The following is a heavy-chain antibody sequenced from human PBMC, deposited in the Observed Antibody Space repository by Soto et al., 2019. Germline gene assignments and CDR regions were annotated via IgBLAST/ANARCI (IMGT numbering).Heavy chain of an antibody. V-gene: IGHV3-30-3*01. CDR1: GFTFSSYA. Sequence: GGSLRLSCAASGFTFSSYAMHWVRQAPGKGLEWVAVISYDGSNKYYADSAKGRFTISRDNSKNTLYLQMNSLRAEDTAVYYCARDGAQVGWGQGTXVTVSS. CDR2: ISYDGSNK. CDR3: ARDGAQVG. J-gene: IGHJ4*02.